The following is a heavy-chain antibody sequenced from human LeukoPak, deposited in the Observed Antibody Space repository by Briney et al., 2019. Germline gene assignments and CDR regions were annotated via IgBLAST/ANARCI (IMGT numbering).Heavy chain of an antibody. J-gene: IGHJ4*02. CDR3: ASPYYYDSSGYYYIRFDY. CDR2: IIPIFGTA. Sequence: ASVKVSCKASGGTFSSYAISWVRQAPGQGLEWMGGIIPIFGTANYAQEFQGRVTITADESTSTAYMELSSLRSEDTAVYYCASPYYYDSSGYYYIRFDYWGQGTLVTVSS. D-gene: IGHD3-22*01. V-gene: IGHV1-69*01. CDR1: GGTFSSYA.